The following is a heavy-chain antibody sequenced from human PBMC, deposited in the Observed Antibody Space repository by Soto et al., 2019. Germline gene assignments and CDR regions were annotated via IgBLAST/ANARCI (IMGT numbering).Heavy chain of an antibody. CDR3: ARGAGAGGDS. V-gene: IGHV4-30-2*01. D-gene: IGHD2-8*02. J-gene: IGHJ5*01. CDR1: GGSIRSGGYS. Sequence: QLQLQESGSGLVKPSETLSLTCAVSGGSIRSGGYSWNWIRQPPGKGLEWIGYIFHSGTTYYNPSLKRRVTISVDRSQNHSSLELISVTAADTAVYYCARGAGAGGDSWGQGTLVTVFS. CDR2: IFHSGTT.